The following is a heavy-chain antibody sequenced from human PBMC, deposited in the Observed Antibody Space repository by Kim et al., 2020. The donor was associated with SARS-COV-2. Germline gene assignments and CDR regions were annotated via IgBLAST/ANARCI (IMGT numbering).Heavy chain of an antibody. CDR1: GGSISSYY. Sequence: SETLSLTCTVSGGSISSYYWSWIRQPPGKGLEWIGYIYYSGSTNYNPSLKSRVTISVDTSKNQFSLKLSSVTAADTAVYYCARDLPYYYDSSGYQLGGDAFDIWGQGTMVTVSS. V-gene: IGHV4-59*13. D-gene: IGHD3-22*01. CDR3: ARDLPYYYDSSGYQLGGDAFDI. CDR2: IYYSGST. J-gene: IGHJ3*02.